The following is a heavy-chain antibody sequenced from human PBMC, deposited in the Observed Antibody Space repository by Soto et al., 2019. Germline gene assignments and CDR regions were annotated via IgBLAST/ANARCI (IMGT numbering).Heavy chain of an antibody. CDR3: ARAVTWGLGV. J-gene: IGHJ6*02. D-gene: IGHD3-10*01. CDR2: ISRSSTGI. V-gene: IGHV3-48*02. Sequence: EVQLVESGGGLVQPGGSLRLSCAASGFTFSLYSMSWVRQAPGKGLEWVSYISRSSTGIHYADSVKGRFTISRDDATTSMHLQMNSRSDGDTAVYYCARAVTWGLGVWGQGTTVSISS. CDR1: GFTFSLYS.